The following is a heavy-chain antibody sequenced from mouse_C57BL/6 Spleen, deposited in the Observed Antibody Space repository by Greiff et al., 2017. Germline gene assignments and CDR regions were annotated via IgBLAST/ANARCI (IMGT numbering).Heavy chain of an antibody. Sequence: VQLQQSGADLAKPGASVKLSCKASGYTFTSYWMHWVKQRPGQGLEWIGYINPSSGYTKYNQKFKDKATLTADKSSSTAYMQLSSLTYEDAAVYYCARRDYDYGYFDYWGQGTTLTVSS. CDR2: INPSSGYT. D-gene: IGHD2-4*01. CDR1: GYTFTSYW. CDR3: ARRDYDYGYFDY. V-gene: IGHV1-7*01. J-gene: IGHJ2*01.